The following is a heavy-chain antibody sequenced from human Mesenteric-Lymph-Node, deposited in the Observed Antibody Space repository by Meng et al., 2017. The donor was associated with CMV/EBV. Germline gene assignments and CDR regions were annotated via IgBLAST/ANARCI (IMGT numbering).Heavy chain of an antibody. V-gene: IGHV1-2*02. D-gene: IGHD1-1*01. CDR2: INPNSGDT. CDR3: ARQEKTGNPGAFDI. CDR1: GYTFTDYY. Sequence: ASVKVSCKASGYTFTDYYMHLVRQAPGQGLEWMGWINPNSGDTNYAQKFQGRVTMTRDTSISTAFLQWSSLKPSDTAMYYCARQEKTGNPGAFDIWGLGTVVTVSS. J-gene: IGHJ3*02.